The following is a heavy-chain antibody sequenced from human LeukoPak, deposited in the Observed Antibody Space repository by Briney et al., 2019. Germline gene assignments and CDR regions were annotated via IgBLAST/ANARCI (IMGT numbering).Heavy chain of an antibody. D-gene: IGHD1-26*01. CDR2: IYSDGSRT. Sequence: GGSLRLSCAGSGFTLSSNWMHWVRQGPGKGLVWVSRIYSDGSRTNYADSVKGRFTISGDNAKNTLYLQMNSLRAEDTAVYYCARGGRGGAFDIWGQGTMVTVSS. CDR3: ARGGRGGAFDI. V-gene: IGHV3-74*01. CDR1: GFTLSSNW. J-gene: IGHJ3*02.